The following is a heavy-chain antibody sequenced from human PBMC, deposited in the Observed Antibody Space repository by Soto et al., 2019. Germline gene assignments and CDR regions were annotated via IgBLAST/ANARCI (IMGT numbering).Heavy chain of an antibody. Sequence: SETLSLTCTVSGGSISSSSYYWGWIRQPPGKGLEWIGSIYYSGSTYYNPSLKSRVTISVDTSKIQFSLKLSSVTAADTAVYYCARWAYKLRGAIDYWGQGTLVTVSS. CDR3: ARWAYKLRGAIDY. J-gene: IGHJ4*02. CDR2: IYYSGST. D-gene: IGHD1-20*01. V-gene: IGHV4-39*01. CDR1: GGSISSSSYY.